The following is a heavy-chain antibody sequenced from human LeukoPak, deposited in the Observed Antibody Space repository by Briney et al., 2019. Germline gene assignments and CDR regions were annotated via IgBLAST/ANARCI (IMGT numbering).Heavy chain of an antibody. CDR1: GGSISTSNYY. D-gene: IGHD3-10*01. CDR2: IFYSGST. Sequence: PSETLSLTCTVSGGSISTSNYYWGWIRQPPGKGLEWIANIFYSGSTYYSPSLRSRVTISLDTSRNQFSLKLNSVTAADTAVYYCAKSNGYGLVDIWGRGTMVTVSS. V-gene: IGHV4-39*07. CDR3: AKSNGYGLVDI. J-gene: IGHJ3*02.